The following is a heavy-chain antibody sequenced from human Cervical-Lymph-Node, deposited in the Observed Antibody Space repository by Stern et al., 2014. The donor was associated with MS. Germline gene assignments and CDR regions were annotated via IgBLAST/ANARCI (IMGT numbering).Heavy chain of an antibody. Sequence: DQLVESGADVKKPGSSVRVSCKASGGISWLRQAPGQGLEWMGGIIPFVGTANYAQNFQGRLTITADTSTNTTYMELSSLRSDDTALYYCARGAGDNWFDPWGQGTLVTVSS. V-gene: IGHV1-69*06. D-gene: IGHD3-10*01. CDR3: ARGAGDNWFDP. CDR2: IIPFVGTA. J-gene: IGHJ5*02. CDR1: GG.